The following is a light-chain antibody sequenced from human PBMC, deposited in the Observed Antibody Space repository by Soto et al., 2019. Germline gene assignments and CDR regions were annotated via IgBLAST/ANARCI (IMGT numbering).Light chain of an antibody. Sequence: EVVMTHSLATLSVSPGEKATFSCRASQSVSSNLAWYQQKPGQAPRLLIYGASIRATGIPARFSGSGSGTEFTLTISTLQSEDFAIYYCQHYNNWPPWTFGQGTNADIK. CDR1: QSVSSN. J-gene: IGKJ1*01. CDR3: QHYNNWPPWT. CDR2: GAS. V-gene: IGKV3-15*01.